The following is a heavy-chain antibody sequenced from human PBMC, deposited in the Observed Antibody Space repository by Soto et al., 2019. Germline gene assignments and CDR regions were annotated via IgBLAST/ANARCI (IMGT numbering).Heavy chain of an antibody. CDR1: GYTFTSYD. V-gene: IGHV1-8*01. CDR2: MNPNSGNT. Sequence: ASVKVSCKASGYTFTSYDINWVRQATGQGLEWMGWMNPNSGNTGYAQKFQGRVTMTRNTSISTAYMELSSLRSEDTAVYYCARGDYDFSSGYTYYYYYYGMDVWGQGTTVTVYS. CDR3: ARGDYDFSSGYTYYYYYYGMDV. J-gene: IGHJ6*02. D-gene: IGHD3-3*01.